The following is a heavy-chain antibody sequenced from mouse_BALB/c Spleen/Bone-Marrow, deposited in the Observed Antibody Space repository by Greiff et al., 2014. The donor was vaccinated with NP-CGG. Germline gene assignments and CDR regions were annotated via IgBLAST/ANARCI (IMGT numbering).Heavy chain of an antibody. Sequence: EVNLVESGGGLVQPGGSLKLSCAASGFTFSSYTMSWVRQTPEKRLEWVAYISNGGGSTYYPDTVKGRFTISRDNAKNTLYLQMSSLKSEDTAMYYCARGLRGYAMDYWGQGTSVTVSS. J-gene: IGHJ4*01. CDR2: ISNGGGST. D-gene: IGHD2-4*01. V-gene: IGHV5-12-2*01. CDR1: GFTFSSYT. CDR3: ARGLRGYAMDY.